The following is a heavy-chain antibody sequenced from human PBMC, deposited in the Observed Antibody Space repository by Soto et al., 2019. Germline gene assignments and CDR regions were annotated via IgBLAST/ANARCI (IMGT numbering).Heavy chain of an antibody. CDR3: ARDRSTYGGGGTGEVKENWFDP. D-gene: IGHD2-8*01. Sequence: PSETLSLTCTVSGGSISHYYWSWIRQSPGKGLEWIGYAYYSGSTDYNPSLKSRVTMSVDTSKNQVSLKLNSVTTADTAVHYCARDRSTYGGGGTGEVKENWFDPWGPGTLVTVSS. CDR1: GGSISHYY. V-gene: IGHV4-59*01. CDR2: AYYSGST. J-gene: IGHJ5*02.